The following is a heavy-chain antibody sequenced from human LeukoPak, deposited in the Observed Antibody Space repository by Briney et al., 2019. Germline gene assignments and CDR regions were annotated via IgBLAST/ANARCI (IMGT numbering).Heavy chain of an antibody. V-gene: IGHV1-18*01. CDR3: ARSYYDSSAPPYDY. CDR1: GYTFTSYG. J-gene: IGHJ4*02. D-gene: IGHD3-22*01. CDR2: ISAYNGNT. Sequence: ASVKVSCKASGYTFTSYGISWVRQAPGQGLEWIGWISAYNGNTNYAQKLQGRVTMTTDTSTSTAYMELRSLRSDDTAVYYCARSYYDSSAPPYDYWGQGTLVTVSS.